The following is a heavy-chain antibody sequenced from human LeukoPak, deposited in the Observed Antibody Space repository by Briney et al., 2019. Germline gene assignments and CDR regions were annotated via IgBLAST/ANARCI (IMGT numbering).Heavy chain of an antibody. CDR2: ISSSSRYI. D-gene: IGHD4-17*01. CDR3: ARAKTHNYGDYGTYHDAFDI. V-gene: IGHV3-21*01. J-gene: IGHJ3*02. CDR1: GFTFSSYS. Sequence: GGSLRLSCAASGFTFSSYSVNWVRQAPRKGVEWGSSISSSSRYIYYADLVKGRFTISRDNAKNSLYLQMNSLGAEDTAVYYCARAKTHNYGDYGTYHDAFDIWGQGTMVTVSS.